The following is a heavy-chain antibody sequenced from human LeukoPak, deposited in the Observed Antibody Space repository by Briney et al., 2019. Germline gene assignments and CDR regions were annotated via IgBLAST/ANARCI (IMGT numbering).Heavy chain of an antibody. CDR2: ISAYNGNT. D-gene: IGHD1-1*01. Sequence: ASVKVSCKPSGYTFIRYGMSWVRQAPGQGLEWMGWISAYNGNTNYAQKLQGRVTMTTDTSTSTAYMELRSLRSDDTAVYYCARGWLEDRNWSFDLWGRGTLVTVSS. CDR3: ARGWLEDRNWSFDL. J-gene: IGHJ2*01. V-gene: IGHV1-18*01. CDR1: GYTFIRYG.